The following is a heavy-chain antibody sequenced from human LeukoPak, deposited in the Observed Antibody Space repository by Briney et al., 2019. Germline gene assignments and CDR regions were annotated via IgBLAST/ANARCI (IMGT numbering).Heavy chain of an antibody. J-gene: IGHJ5*02. CDR2: IYASGTP. V-gene: IGHV4-61*02. D-gene: IGHD2-15*01. CDR3: ARQAVIIPPATEGPWYDP. CDR1: GASISGGSYY. Sequence: PSQTLSLTCSVSGASISGGSYYWNWIRQPAGKGLEGFGRIYASGTPHYNPSFQRRVSISKDASKNQFSLKLSSVTAADTAVYYCARQAVIIPPATEGPWYDPWGKGTLVAVSS.